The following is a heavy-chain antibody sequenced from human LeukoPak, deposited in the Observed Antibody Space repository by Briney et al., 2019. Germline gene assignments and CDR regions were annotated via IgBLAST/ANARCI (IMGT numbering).Heavy chain of an antibody. CDR3: ASGISSIAARIWDYFDY. D-gene: IGHD6-6*01. V-gene: IGHV3-30-3*01. CDR1: GFTFSSYA. Sequence: PGRSLRLSCAASGFTFSSYAMHWVRQAPGKGLEWVAVISYDGSNKYYADSVKGRFTISRDNSKNTLYLQMNSLRAEDTAVYYCASGISSIAARIWDYFDYWGQGTLVTVSS. CDR2: ISYDGSNK. J-gene: IGHJ4*02.